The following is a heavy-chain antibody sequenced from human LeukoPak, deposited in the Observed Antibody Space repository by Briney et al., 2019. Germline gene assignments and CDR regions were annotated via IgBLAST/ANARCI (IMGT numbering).Heavy chain of an antibody. Sequence: GGSLRLSCAASGLTFDDYAMHWVRQAPGKGLEWVSLISWDGGSTYYADSVKGRFTISRDNSKNSLYLQMNSLRAEDTALYYCANGGAAAGTPSDYWGQGTLVTVSS. CDR2: ISWDGGST. J-gene: IGHJ4*02. CDR1: GLTFDDYA. V-gene: IGHV3-43D*03. D-gene: IGHD6-13*01. CDR3: ANGGAAAGTPSDY.